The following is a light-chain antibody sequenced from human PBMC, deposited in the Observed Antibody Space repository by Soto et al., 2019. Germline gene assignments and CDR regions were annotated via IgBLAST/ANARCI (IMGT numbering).Light chain of an antibody. Sequence: QSALTQPASVSGSPGQSITISCTGTSSDVGGYNYVSWYQQHPGKAPKLMIYEVSNRPSGVSNRFSGSNSVNTASLTIAGFQAAEEADYYCSSYTSTSTLVVFGVGTKLTVL. CDR3: SSYTSTSTLVV. CDR1: SSDVGGYNY. CDR2: EVS. J-gene: IGLJ2*01. V-gene: IGLV2-14*01.